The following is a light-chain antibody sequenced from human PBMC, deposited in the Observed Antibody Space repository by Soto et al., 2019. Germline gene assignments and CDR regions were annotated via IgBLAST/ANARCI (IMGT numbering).Light chain of an antibody. Sequence: DIPMTDSPSSLSASVGDRVTITCQASQDISNYLNWYQQKPGKAPKLLIYDASNLETGVPSRFSGSGSGTDFTFTISSLQPEDIATYYCQQYDNRPPYTFGQGTKVDIK. CDR2: DAS. CDR3: QQYDNRPPYT. CDR1: QDISNY. J-gene: IGKJ2*01. V-gene: IGKV1-33*01.